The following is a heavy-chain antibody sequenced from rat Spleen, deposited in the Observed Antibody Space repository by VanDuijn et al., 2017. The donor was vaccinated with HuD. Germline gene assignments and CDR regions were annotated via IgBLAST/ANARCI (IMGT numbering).Heavy chain of an antibody. V-gene: IGHV5-25*01. CDR2: ITESGDKA. D-gene: IGHD4-2*01. Sequence: EVQLVESGGGLVQPGRSLKLSCAASGFTFSDYYMAWIRQAPGKGLEWVTSITESGDKAYYLDSVKGRFTISRDSAKSTLYLQMNSLRSEDTATYHCARGDFRGFLDYWGRGVLVTVSP. CDR3: ARGDFRGFLDY. CDR1: GFTFSDYY. J-gene: IGHJ2*01.